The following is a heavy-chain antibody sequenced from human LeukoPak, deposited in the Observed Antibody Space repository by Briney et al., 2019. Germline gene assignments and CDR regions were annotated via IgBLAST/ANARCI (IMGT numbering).Heavy chain of an antibody. CDR2: IYYSGST. CDR3: ARLVPGDY. D-gene: IGHD6-6*01. V-gene: IGHV4-59*08. CDR1: GGSISSYY. J-gene: IGHJ4*02. Sequence: SETLSLTCTVSGGSISSYYWSWIRQPPGKGLEWIGDIYYSGSTNYNPSLKSRVTISVDTSKNQSSLKLSSVTAADTAVYYCARLVPGDYWGQGTLVTVSS.